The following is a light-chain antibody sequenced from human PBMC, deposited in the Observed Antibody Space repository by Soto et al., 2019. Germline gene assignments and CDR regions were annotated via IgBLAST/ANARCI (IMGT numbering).Light chain of an antibody. CDR3: QQLNSFPYT. V-gene: IGKV1-9*01. J-gene: IGKJ2*01. CDR1: QGISSY. Sequence: DIQLTQSPSFLSASVGDRVTITCRASQGISSYLAWYQQNPGKAPKLLIYAASTLQSGVPSRFSGSGSGTEFTLTISSLQPEDFATYYCQQLNSFPYTFGLGTKLEIK. CDR2: AAS.